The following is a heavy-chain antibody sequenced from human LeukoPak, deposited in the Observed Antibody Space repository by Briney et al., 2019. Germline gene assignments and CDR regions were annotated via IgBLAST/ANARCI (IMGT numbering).Heavy chain of an antibody. CDR2: ISGTTDTT. Sequence: GGSLRLSCAASGFDFSTYGMSWVRQAPGKGLQWVSTISGTTDTTYYPDSVKGRFTISRDNSKNTLYLQMNSLRAEDTAVYHCVKDVDGSGYNPTGYFQHWGQGTLVTVSS. CDR1: GFDFSTYG. V-gene: IGHV3-23*01. J-gene: IGHJ1*01. CDR3: VKDVDGSGYNPTGYFQH. D-gene: IGHD3-22*01.